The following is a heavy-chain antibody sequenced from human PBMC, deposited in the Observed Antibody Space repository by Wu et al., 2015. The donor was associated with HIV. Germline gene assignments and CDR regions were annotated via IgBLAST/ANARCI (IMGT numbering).Heavy chain of an antibody. J-gene: IGHJ4*02. CDR3: AGGGGRTSMDPFDF. D-gene: IGHD5-18*01. CDR2: LIPMYGAA. CDR1: GATFKSYA. V-gene: IGHV1-69*13. Sequence: QVQLLQSGAEVKNPGSSVRVSSKASGATFKSYALSWVRQAPGQGLEWMGRLIPMYGAANYAQKFQGRVTITADESTNTAYMDVSGLRSDDTAVYYCAGGGGRTSMDPFDFWGQGTLVTVSS.